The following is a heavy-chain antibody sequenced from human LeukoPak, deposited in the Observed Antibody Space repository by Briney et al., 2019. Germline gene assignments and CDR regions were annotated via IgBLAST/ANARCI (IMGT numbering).Heavy chain of an antibody. J-gene: IGHJ4*02. CDR1: GFTFSSYS. CDR2: ISSSSSTI. Sequence: PGGSLRLSCAASGFTFSSYSMNWVRQAPGKGLEWVSYISSSSSTIYYADSVKGRFTISRDNAKNSLYLQMNSLRAEDTAVYYCARDPRGYNSRAVGIDYWGQGTLVTVSS. D-gene: IGHD1-20*01. V-gene: IGHV3-48*01. CDR3: ARDPRGYNSRAVGIDY.